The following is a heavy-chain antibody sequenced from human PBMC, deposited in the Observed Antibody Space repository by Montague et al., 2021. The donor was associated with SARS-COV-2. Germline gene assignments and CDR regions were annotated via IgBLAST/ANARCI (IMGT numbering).Heavy chain of an antibody. CDR3: ARERAGGFGVNAFDI. CDR2: VYYSGST. Sequence: SETLSLTCTVSGGSISSYYWTWIRQSPGEGLEWIGFVYYSGSTNHNPSLKSRVTIPVDTSRKQFSLKLSSVTAVDTAVYYCARERAGGFGVNAFDIWGQGTMVTVSS. V-gene: IGHV4-59*01. CDR1: GGSISSYY. J-gene: IGHJ3*02. D-gene: IGHD3-10*01.